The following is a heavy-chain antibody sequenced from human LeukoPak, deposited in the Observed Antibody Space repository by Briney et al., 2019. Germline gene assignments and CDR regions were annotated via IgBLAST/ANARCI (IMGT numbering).Heavy chain of an antibody. D-gene: IGHD3-22*01. CDR2: ISASGGGT. V-gene: IGHV3-23*01. J-gene: IGHJ3*02. CDR3: AKGRSGYDAFDI. CDR1: GFTFTSFA. Sequence: GGSLRLSCAASGFTFTSFALSWVRQAPGAGLEWVSAISASGGGTYYADSVKARFTISRDNSKKTVYLQMNSLRAEDTAVYDCAKGRSGYDAFDIWGQGTMVTVSA.